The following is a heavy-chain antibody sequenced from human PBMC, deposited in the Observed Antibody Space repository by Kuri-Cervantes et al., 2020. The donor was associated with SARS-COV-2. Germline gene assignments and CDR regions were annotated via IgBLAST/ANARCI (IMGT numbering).Heavy chain of an antibody. CDR3: ARDTQWELPLDY. D-gene: IGHD1-26*01. V-gene: IGHV1-24*01. CDR1: GYTLTELS. CDR2: FDSEDGET. J-gene: IGHJ4*02. Sequence: ASVKVSCKVSGYTLTELSMHWVRQAPGKGLEWMGGFDSEDGETIYAQKFQGRVTMTEDTSTDTAYMELRSLRSDDTAVYYCARDTQWELPLDYWGQGTLVTVSS.